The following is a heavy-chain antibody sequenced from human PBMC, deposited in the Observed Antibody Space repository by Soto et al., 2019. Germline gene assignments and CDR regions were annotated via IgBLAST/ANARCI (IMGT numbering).Heavy chain of an antibody. J-gene: IGHJ6*02. D-gene: IGHD1-1*01. CDR2: ISSSSSYI. V-gene: IGHV3-21*01. Sequence: PGGSLRLSCAASGFTFSSYSMNWVRQAPGKGLEWVSSISSSSSYIYYADSVKGRFTISRDNAKNSLYLQMNSLRAEDTAVYYCARDLHPTANYYYYGMDVWGQGTTVTVSS. CDR1: GFTFSSYS. CDR3: ARDLHPTANYYYYGMDV.